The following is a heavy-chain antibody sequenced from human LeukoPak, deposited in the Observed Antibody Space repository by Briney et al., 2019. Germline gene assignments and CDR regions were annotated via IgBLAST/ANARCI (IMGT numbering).Heavy chain of an antibody. V-gene: IGHV1-8*01. CDR1: GYTFTSSD. CDR3: ARNRRDIVVVPAAMGYYGMDV. Sequence: GASVKVSCKASGYTFTSSDFNWVRQATGQGLEWMGWMNPNSGNTGYAQKFQGRVTMTRDTSISTAYMELSSLRSEDTAVYYCARNRRDIVVVPAAMGYYGMDVWGQGTTVTVSS. CDR2: MNPNSGNT. D-gene: IGHD2-2*01. J-gene: IGHJ6*02.